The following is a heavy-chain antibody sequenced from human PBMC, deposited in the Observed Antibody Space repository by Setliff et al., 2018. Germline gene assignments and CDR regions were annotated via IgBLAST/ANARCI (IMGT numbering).Heavy chain of an antibody. J-gene: IGHJ4*02. Sequence: GSLRLSCAASGFLFRSYEMNWVRQTPGKGLEWVSYINSGGTKIYYADSVEGRFTISRDNGKNSLFLQMNSVRAEDTAVYYCARSINGYQQRYDFWGQGALVTVSS. V-gene: IGHV3-48*03. D-gene: IGHD3-16*01. CDR2: INSGGTKI. CDR1: GFLFRSYE. CDR3: ARSINGYQQRYDF.